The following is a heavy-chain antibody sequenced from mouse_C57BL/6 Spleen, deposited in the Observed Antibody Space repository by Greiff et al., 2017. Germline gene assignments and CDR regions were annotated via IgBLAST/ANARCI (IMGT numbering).Heavy chain of an antibody. J-gene: IGHJ1*03. CDR1: GYTFTDYY. Sequence: VQLQQSGPVLVKPGASVKMSCKASGYTFTDYYMNWVKQSHGKSLEWIGVINPYNGGTSYNQKFKGKATLTVDKSSSTAYMELNSLTSEDSAVYYCARKNSNYLSYWYFDVWGTGTTVTVSS. CDR2: INPYNGGT. V-gene: IGHV1-19*01. D-gene: IGHD2-5*01. CDR3: ARKNSNYLSYWYFDV.